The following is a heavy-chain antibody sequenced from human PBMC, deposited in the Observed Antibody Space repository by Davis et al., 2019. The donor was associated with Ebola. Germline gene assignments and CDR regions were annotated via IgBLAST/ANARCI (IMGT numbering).Heavy chain of an antibody. Sequence: SETLSLTCAVYGGSFSGYYWSWIRQPPGKGLEWIGEINHSGSTNYNPSLKSRVTISVDTSKNQFSLKLSSVTAADTAVYYCARGNRFRHGMDGWGQGTTVTVSS. CDR1: GGSFSGYY. D-gene: IGHD1-14*01. J-gene: IGHJ6*02. V-gene: IGHV4-34*01. CDR2: INHSGST. CDR3: ARGNRFRHGMDG.